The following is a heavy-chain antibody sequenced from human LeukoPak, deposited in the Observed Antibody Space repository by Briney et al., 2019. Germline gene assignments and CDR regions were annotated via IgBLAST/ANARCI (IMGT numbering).Heavy chain of an antibody. D-gene: IGHD2/OR15-2a*01. J-gene: IGHJ4*02. V-gene: IGHV1-2*02. CDR2: IGPHSSAT. Sequence: ASVKVSCKASGYTFTGYYMHWVRQAPGQGLEWMGYIGPHSSATSSPQEFQGRVTMTRDTSMSTAYMELTRLTSDDTAVYYCAREGNGLLSKDFDYWGQGTLVTVFS. CDR3: AREGNGLLSKDFDY. CDR1: GYTFTGYY.